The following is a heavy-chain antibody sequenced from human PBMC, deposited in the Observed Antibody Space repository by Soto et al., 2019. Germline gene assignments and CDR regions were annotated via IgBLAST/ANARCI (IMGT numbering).Heavy chain of an antibody. CDR2: INPSGGST. Sequence: GASVKVSCKASGYTFTSHYMHWVRQAPGQGLEWMGIINPSGGSTRYAQKSQGRVTMNRDTSTSTVYMELSSLRSEDTAVYYCAREGNLGGWIQPLDSWGQGTLVTVS. CDR3: AREGNLGGWIQPLDS. D-gene: IGHD2-15*01. J-gene: IGHJ4*02. CDR1: GYTFTSHY. V-gene: IGHV1-46*01.